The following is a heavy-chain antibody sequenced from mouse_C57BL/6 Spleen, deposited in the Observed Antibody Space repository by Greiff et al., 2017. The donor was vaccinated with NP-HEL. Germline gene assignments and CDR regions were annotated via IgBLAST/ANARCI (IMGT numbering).Heavy chain of an antibody. V-gene: IGHV1-39*01. D-gene: IGHD2-4*01. CDR1: GYSFTDYN. CDR2: INPNYGTT. J-gene: IGHJ4*01. Sequence: QLQESGPELVKPGASVKISCKASGYSFTDYNMNWVKQSNGKSLEWIGVINPNYGTTSYNQKFKGKATLTVDQSSSTAYRQLNSLTSEDSAVYYCARDYDKGGYYAMDYWGQGTSVTVSS. CDR3: ARDYDKGGYYAMDY.